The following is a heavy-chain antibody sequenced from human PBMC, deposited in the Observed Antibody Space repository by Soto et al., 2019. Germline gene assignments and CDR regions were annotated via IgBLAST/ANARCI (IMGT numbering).Heavy chain of an antibody. CDR2: INSDGSST. V-gene: IGHV3-74*01. CDR1: GFTFSSYW. J-gene: IGHJ4*02. D-gene: IGHD6-19*01. Sequence: GGSLRLSCAASGFTFSSYWMHWVRQAPGKGLMWVSHINSDGSSTSYADSVEGRFTISRDNAKNTLYLQMNSLRAEDTAVYYCARGGTSVAGSYWSQGTLVTVSS. CDR3: ARGGTSVAGSY.